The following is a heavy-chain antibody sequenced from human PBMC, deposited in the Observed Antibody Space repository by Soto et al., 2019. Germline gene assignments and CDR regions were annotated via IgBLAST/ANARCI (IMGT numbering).Heavy chain of an antibody. CDR2: ISYDGSNK. J-gene: IGHJ5*02. CDR3: ARDGISYLVTTFDWFDP. Sequence: GGSLRLSCAASGFTFSSYAMHWVRQAPGKGLEWVAVISYDGSNKYYADSVKGRFTISRDNSKNTLYLQMNSLRAEDTAVYYCARDGISYLVTTFDWFDPWGQGTLVTVSS. D-gene: IGHD4-17*01. CDR1: GFTFSSYA. V-gene: IGHV3-30-3*01.